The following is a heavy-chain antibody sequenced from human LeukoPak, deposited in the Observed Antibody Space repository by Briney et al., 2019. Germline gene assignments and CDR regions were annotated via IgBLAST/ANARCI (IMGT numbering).Heavy chain of an antibody. CDR3: ARDRGTTSSAGYYFDY. CDR1: GFTFSQFG. D-gene: IGHD6-6*01. J-gene: IGHJ4*02. Sequence: PGGSLRLSCAASGFTFSQFGMHWVRQAPGKGLEWVAIIWYDGSGKFYGDSVKGRFTISRDNSKNTLYLQMNSLRAEDTAVYYCARDRGTTSSAGYYFDYWGQGTLVTVSS. CDR2: IWYDGSGK. V-gene: IGHV3-33*01.